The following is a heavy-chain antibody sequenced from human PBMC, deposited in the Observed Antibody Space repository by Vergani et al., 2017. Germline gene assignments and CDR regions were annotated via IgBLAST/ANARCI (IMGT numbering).Heavy chain of an antibody. J-gene: IGHJ3*01. Sequence: QVQLQESGPGLVKPSQTLALTCTVSGGSFSTGGQSWTWLRQSAGKGLEWIGRIYTSGATNYNPSLRSRAIMSVDASKNQFSLKLTSVTAADTAVYYCAXDGGEYDKDALDVWGQGTKVTVTS. CDR2: IYTSGAT. V-gene: IGHV4-61*02. CDR1: GGSFSTGGQS. CDR3: AXDGGEYDKDALDV. D-gene: IGHD2-21*01.